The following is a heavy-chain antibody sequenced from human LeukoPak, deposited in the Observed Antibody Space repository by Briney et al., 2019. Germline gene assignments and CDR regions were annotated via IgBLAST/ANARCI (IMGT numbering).Heavy chain of an antibody. Sequence: SETLSLTCAVYSESFSGYSYIWIRQPPGKGLDWIGKINDSGRTSYNPSLKSRVTIIDTSKNQFSLNLHSVTAADTAVYYCARGPAGYCPSASCHHYFDRWGQGTLVTVSS. V-gene: IGHV4-34*01. D-gene: IGHD2-2*03. CDR2: INDSGRT. CDR3: ARGPAGYCPSASCHHYFDR. CDR1: SESFSGYS. J-gene: IGHJ4*02.